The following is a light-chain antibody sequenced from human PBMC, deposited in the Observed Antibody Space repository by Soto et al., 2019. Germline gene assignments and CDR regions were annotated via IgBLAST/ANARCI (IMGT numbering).Light chain of an antibody. J-gene: IGKJ1*01. V-gene: IGKV3-15*01. CDR3: QQYNNWWT. CDR2: GAS. CDR1: QSVSSN. Sequence: EIVMTQSPATLSVSPGERATLSCRASQSVSSNLAWYQQKPGQAPRLLIYGASTRATGVRARFSGSGSGTEFTLTISSLQSEDFAVYYCQQYNNWWTFGQGTKLESK.